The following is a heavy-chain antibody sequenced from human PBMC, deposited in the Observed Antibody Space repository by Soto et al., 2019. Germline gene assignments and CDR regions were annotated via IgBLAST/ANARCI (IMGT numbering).Heavy chain of an antibody. CDR1: GGSISSYY. Sequence: PSETLSITCAVSGGSISSYYWSWIRQPPGKGLEWIGYIYYSGSTNYNPSLKSRVTISVDTSKNQFSLKLSSVTAADTAVYYCLRYHYDSSGDFDSRGQRTLVTVSA. J-gene: IGHJ4*02. V-gene: IGHV4-59*01. D-gene: IGHD3-22*01. CDR3: LRYHYDSSGDFDS. CDR2: IYYSGST.